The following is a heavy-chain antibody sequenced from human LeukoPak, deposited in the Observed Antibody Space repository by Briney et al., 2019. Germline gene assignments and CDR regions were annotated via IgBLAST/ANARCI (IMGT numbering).Heavy chain of an antibody. CDR2: ISYDGSNK. V-gene: IGHV3-30*04. CDR1: GFTFSSYA. Sequence: GSLRLSCAASGFTFSSYAMHWVRQAPGKGLEWVAVISYDGSNKYYADSVKGRFTISRDNSKNTLYLQMNSLRAEDTAVYYCALGGGYYLEYFQHWGQGTLVTVSS. CDR3: ALGGGYYLEYFQH. J-gene: IGHJ1*01. D-gene: IGHD3-22*01.